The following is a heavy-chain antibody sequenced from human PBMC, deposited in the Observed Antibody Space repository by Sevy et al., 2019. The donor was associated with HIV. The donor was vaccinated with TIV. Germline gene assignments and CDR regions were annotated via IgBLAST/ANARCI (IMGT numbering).Heavy chain of an antibody. CDR3: AREGCTRPNDY. CDR2: LSFGCGKI. J-gene: IGHJ4*02. Sequence: GGSLRLSCAASGFAFYDYSMSWIRQAPGKGLEWVATLSFGCGKINYADSVKGRFTISKDNSKNSFYLQMDNLRVEDTALYYCAREGCTRPNDYLGQGTRVTVSS. V-gene: IGHV3-23*01. CDR1: GFAFYDYS. D-gene: IGHD2-8*01.